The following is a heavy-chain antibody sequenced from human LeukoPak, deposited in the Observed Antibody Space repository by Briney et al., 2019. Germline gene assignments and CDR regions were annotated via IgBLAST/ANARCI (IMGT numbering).Heavy chain of an antibody. CDR2: ISAGADVI. CDR1: GFAFRDYP. Sequence: PGGSLRLSCEAAGFAFRDYPMGWVRRASGKRLDWVSGISAGADVIFYADPVKGRFTISRDNSKDTLYLQLNSLRAEDTAVYYCAKTRHDISILDSWGQGTLVTVSS. CDR3: AKTRHDISILDS. D-gene: IGHD6-6*01. V-gene: IGHV3-23*01. J-gene: IGHJ4*02.